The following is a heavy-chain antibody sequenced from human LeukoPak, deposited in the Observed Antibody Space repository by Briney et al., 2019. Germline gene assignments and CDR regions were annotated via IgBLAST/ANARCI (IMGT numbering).Heavy chain of an antibody. D-gene: IGHD3-22*01. CDR3: ARSYSYVSSGHFDY. CDR2: IYSGGST. V-gene: IGHV3-53*01. J-gene: IGHJ4*02. CDR1: RFTVSSNH. Sequence: GGSLRLSCAASRFTVSSNHMTWVRQAPGKRLGWVSVIYSGGSTYYADSVKGRFTISRDNSKNTLYLQMNSLRAEDTAVYYCARSYSYVSSGHFDYWGQGALVTVSS.